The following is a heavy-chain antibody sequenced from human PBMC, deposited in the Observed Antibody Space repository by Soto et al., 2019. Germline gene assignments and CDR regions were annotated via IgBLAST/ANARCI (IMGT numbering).Heavy chain of an antibody. CDR3: AKDDSSGYYPDY. D-gene: IGHD3-22*01. J-gene: IGHJ4*02. CDR2: ISYDGSNK. Sequence: HPGGSLRLSCAASGFTFSSYGIHWVRQAPGKGLEWVAVISYDGSNKYYADSVKGRFTISRDNSKNTLYLQMNSLRAEDTAVYYCAKDDSSGYYPDYWGQGTLVTVSS. V-gene: IGHV3-30*18. CDR1: GFTFSSYG.